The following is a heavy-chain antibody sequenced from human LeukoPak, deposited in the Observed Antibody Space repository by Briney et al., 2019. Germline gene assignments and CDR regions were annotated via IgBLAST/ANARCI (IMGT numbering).Heavy chain of an antibody. CDR2: IYYSGST. J-gene: IGHJ6*03. CDR1: GGSISSSSYY. CDR3: ARELKGSGRYYMDV. V-gene: IGHV4-39*02. D-gene: IGHD3-10*01. Sequence: SETLSLTCTVSGGSISSSSYYWGWIRQPPGKGLEWIGSIYYSGSTYYNPSLKSRVTISVDTSKNQFSLKLSSVTAADTAVYYCARELKGSGRYYMDVWGKGTTVTVSS.